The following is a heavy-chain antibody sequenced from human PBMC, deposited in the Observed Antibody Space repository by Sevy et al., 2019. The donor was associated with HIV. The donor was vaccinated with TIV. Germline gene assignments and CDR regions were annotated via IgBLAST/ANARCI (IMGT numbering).Heavy chain of an antibody. D-gene: IGHD3-22*01. J-gene: IGHJ4*02. CDR1: GFTFSSHS. CDR2: ISGTGNTI. Sequence: GGSLRLSCAASGFTFSSHSMNWVSQTPGKGLEWILYISGTGNTIYYADSVKGRFTISRDNAKNSLYLQLKSLRDEDTAIYYCARVPPYYDSNVSDFWGQGSLVTVSS. CDR3: ARVPPYYDSNVSDF. V-gene: IGHV3-48*02.